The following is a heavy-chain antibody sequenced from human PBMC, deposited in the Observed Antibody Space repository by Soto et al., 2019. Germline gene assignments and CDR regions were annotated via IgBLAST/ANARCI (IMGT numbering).Heavy chain of an antibody. D-gene: IGHD5-12*01. CDR1: GGSISRGGYY. CDR2: IHYSGGT. J-gene: IGHJ6*03. Sequence: QVQLQESGPGLVKPSQTLSLTCTVSGGSISRGGYYWSRIRQHPGKGLEWIGYIHYSGGTYYNPSLKSRVTISVDTSENQFSLRLSSVTAADTAVYYCARKDSGYADYMDVWGKGTTVTVSS. CDR3: ARKDSGYADYMDV. V-gene: IGHV4-31*03.